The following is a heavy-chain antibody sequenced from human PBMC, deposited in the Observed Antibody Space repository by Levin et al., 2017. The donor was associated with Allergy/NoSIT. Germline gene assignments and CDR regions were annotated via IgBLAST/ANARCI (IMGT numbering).Heavy chain of an antibody. CDR1: GGSISSSSYY. CDR2: IYYSGST. D-gene: IGHD6-13*01. J-gene: IGHJ6*02. V-gene: IGHV4-39*07. Sequence: SETLSLTCTVSGGSISSSSYYWGWIRQPPGKGLEWIGSIYYSGSTYYNPSLKSRVTISVDTSKNQFSLKLSSVTAADTAVYYCAGRPSSWSYYYYYYGMDVWGQGTTVTVSS. CDR3: AGRPSSWSYYYYYYGMDV.